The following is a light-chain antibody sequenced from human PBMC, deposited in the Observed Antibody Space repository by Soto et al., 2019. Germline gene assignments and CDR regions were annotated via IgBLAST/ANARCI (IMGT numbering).Light chain of an antibody. CDR2: XXX. Sequence: SYELTQPPSVSVAPGETARITCGGNNIGRKSVHWYHQKPGQAPVLVIYXXXXRPSXXXXXXXXXNSGNTATLTITRVEAXXXXXXXXQVWDSNSDHSVFGGGTKVTVL. J-gene: IGLJ2*01. CDR3: QVWDSNSDHSV. V-gene: IGLV3-21*01. CDR1: NIGRKS.